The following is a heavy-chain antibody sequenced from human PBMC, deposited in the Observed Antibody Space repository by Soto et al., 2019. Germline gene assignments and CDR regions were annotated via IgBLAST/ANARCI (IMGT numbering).Heavy chain of an antibody. CDR3: AGAVVTPDY. CDR1: GFTFSSYG. V-gene: IGHV3-30*03. Sequence: QVQLVESGGGVVQPGRSLRLSCAASGFTFSSYGMHWVRQAPGKGLEWVAVISYDGSNKYYADSVKGRFTISRDNSKNTLYLQMNSLRAEDTAVYYCAGAVVTPDYWGQGTQVTVSS. CDR2: ISYDGSNK. D-gene: IGHD2-21*02. J-gene: IGHJ4*02.